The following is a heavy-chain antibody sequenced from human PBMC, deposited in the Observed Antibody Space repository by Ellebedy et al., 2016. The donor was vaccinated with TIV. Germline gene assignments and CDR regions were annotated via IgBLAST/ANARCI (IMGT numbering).Heavy chain of an antibody. D-gene: IGHD6-13*01. Sequence: MPGGSLRLSCTVSGGSISSYYWSWILQPPGKGLEWIGYIYYSGSTNYNPSLKSRVTISVDTSKNQFSLRLNSVTAADTAVYYCARVVWQQPVSYAFDIWGQGTMVTVSS. CDR2: IYYSGST. CDR3: ARVVWQQPVSYAFDI. J-gene: IGHJ3*02. V-gene: IGHV4-59*01. CDR1: GGSISSYY.